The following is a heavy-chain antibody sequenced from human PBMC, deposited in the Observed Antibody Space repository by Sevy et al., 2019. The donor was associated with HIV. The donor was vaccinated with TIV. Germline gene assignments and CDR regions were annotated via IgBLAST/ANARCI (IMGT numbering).Heavy chain of an antibody. J-gene: IGHJ3*02. CDR1: GGSISSGSYY. D-gene: IGHD2-21*02. Sequence: SETLSLTCTVSGGSISSGSYYWSWIRQPAGKGLEWIGRIYTSGSTNYNPSLKSRVTISVDTSKNQFSLKLSSVTAADTAVYYCARGGGNSFLDAFDIWGQATMVNVSS. CDR2: IYTSGST. V-gene: IGHV4-61*02. CDR3: ARGGGNSFLDAFDI.